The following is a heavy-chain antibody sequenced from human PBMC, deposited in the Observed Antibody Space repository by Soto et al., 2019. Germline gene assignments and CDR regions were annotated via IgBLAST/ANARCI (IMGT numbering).Heavy chain of an antibody. CDR2: IWYDGSNK. J-gene: IGHJ6*03. CDR1: GFTFSSYG. CDR3: ARDLNDYSNPSSMDV. V-gene: IGHV3-33*01. Sequence: GGSLRLSCAASGFTFSSYGMHWVRQAPGKGLEWVAVIWYDGSNKYYADSVKGRFTISRDNSKNTLYLQMNSLRAEDTAVYYCARDLNDYSNPSSMDVWGKGTTVTVSS. D-gene: IGHD4-4*01.